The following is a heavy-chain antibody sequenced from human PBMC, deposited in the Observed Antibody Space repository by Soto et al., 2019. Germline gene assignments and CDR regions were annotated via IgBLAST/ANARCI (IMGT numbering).Heavy chain of an antibody. CDR3: ALALGPTTGLDY. J-gene: IGHJ4*02. V-gene: IGHV4-59*06. D-gene: IGHD1-26*01. CDR2: IFYSGTT. Sequence: SETLSLTCSVPGASTVSHYHWTWIRQPPGKGLEWMGYIFYSGTTFYNPSLTSRLSISMDTSGNHFSLELRSVTAADTAVYYCALALGPTTGLDYWGQGTLVTVSS. CDR1: GASTVSHYH.